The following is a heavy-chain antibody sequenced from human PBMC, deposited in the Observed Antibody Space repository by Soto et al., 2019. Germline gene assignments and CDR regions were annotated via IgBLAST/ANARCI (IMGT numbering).Heavy chain of an antibody. CDR2: INHSGST. Sequence: QVQLQQWGAGLLKPSETLSLTCAVYGGSFSGYYWSWIRQPPGKGLEWIGEINHSGSTNYNPSLKSRVTISVDTSKTQFSLKLSSGTAADTAVYYCAFSRGGYSSSWGQGTLVTVSS. J-gene: IGHJ4*02. V-gene: IGHV4-34*01. CDR1: GGSFSGYY. D-gene: IGHD6-13*01. CDR3: AFSRGGYSSS.